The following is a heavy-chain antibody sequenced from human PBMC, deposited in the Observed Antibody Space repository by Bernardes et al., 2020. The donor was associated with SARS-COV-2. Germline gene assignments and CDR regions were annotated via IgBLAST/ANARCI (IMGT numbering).Heavy chain of an antibody. J-gene: IGHJ4*02. V-gene: IGHV3-48*03. Sequence: GGSLRLSCAASGFTFSSCVMNWVRQAPGKGLEWVSYISTGGSTKYYADSVKGRFTISRDNAKNSLYLQMNSLRAEDTAVYYCAREYTYGFDSWGQGTLVTVSS. CDR2: ISTGGSTK. CDR1: GFTFSSCV. D-gene: IGHD5-18*01. CDR3: AREYTYGFDS.